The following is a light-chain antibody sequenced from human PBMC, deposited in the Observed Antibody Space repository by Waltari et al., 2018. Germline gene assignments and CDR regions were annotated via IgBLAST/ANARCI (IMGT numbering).Light chain of an antibody. CDR2: GPF. J-gene: IGKJ5*01. CDR3: QQYNRWPPIT. CDR1: QGISDN. Sequence: EIVMTQSPATLSVSPGERATLSCRASQGISDNLAWYQQKPGQAPRLLIYGPFTRATGIPARFSGSGSGTEFTLTISSLQSEDSAVYYCQQYNRWPPITFGQGTRLEIK. V-gene: IGKV3-15*01.